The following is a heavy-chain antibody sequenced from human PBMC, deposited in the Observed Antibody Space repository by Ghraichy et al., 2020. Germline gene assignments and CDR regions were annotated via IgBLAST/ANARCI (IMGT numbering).Heavy chain of an antibody. J-gene: IGHJ4*02. CDR1: GGSISSGGYY. D-gene: IGHD3-10*01. V-gene: IGHV4-31*03. Sequence: LSLTCTVSGGSISSGGYYWSWIRQHPGKGLEWIGYIYYSGSTYYNPSLKSRVTISVDTSKNQFSLKLSSVTAADTAVYYCARSYYGSGSGFDYWGQGTLVTVSS. CDR2: IYYSGST. CDR3: ARSYYGSGSGFDY.